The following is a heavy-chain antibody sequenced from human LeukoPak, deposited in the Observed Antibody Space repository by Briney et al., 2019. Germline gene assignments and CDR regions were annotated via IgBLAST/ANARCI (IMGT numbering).Heavy chain of an antibody. D-gene: IGHD3-10*01. Sequence: GASVKVSCKASGYSFTNYFMHWVRQAPGQGLEWMGCINPNSGGTNYAQKFQGRVTLTRDTSISTAYMELSRLRSDGTAVYYCARGPESGAFDIWGQGTMVTVSS. CDR1: GYSFTNYF. V-gene: IGHV1-2*02. CDR2: INPNSGGT. CDR3: ARGPESGAFDI. J-gene: IGHJ3*02.